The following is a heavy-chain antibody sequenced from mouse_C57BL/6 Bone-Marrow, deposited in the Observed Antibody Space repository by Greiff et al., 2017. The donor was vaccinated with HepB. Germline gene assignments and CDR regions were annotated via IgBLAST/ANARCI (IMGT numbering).Heavy chain of an antibody. CDR2: ISSGGSYT. Sequence: DVHLVESGGDLVKPGGSLKLSCAASGFTFSSYGMSWVRQTPDKRLEWVATISSGGSYTYYPDSVKGRFTISRDNAKNTLYLQMSSLKSEDTAMYYCASSTARGFAYWGQGTLVTVSA. J-gene: IGHJ3*01. CDR1: GFTFSSYG. D-gene: IGHD3-1*01. CDR3: ASSTARGFAY. V-gene: IGHV5-6*01.